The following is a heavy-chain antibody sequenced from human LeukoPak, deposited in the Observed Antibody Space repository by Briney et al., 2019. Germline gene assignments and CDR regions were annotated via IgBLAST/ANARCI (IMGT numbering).Heavy chain of an antibody. CDR2: IYYSGST. Sequence: SQTLSLTCTVSGGSISSYYWSWLRQPPGKGLEWLGYIYYSGSTNYNPSLKSRVTISVDTSKNQFSLKLSSVTAADTAVYYCARPLYRYDRHAFAIWGQGTMVTVSS. V-gene: IGHV4-59*08. CDR3: ARPLYRYDRHAFAI. CDR1: GGSISSYY. D-gene: IGHD5-12*01. J-gene: IGHJ3*02.